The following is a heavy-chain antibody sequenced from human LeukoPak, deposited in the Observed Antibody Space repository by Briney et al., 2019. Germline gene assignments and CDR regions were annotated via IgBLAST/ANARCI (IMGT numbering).Heavy chain of an antibody. D-gene: IGHD6-13*01. J-gene: IGHJ4*02. Sequence: SETLSLTCAVYGGSFSGYYWGWIRQPPGKGLEWIGEINHSGSTNYNPSLKSRVTISVDTSKNQFSLKLSSVTAADTAVYYCARDSRYSSSWWDYWGQGTLVTVSS. V-gene: IGHV4-34*01. CDR2: INHSGST. CDR3: ARDSRYSSSWWDY. CDR1: GGSFSGYY.